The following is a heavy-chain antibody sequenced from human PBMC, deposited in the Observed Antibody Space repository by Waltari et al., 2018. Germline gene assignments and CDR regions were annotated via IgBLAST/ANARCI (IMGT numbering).Heavy chain of an antibody. Sequence: EVQLVQSGAEVKKPGESLKISCQASGYTFTNYWIGWVRQLHGKGLEWMGIIYPGDSETTYSPSFEGQVTISAYKSISVAYLQWSSLKASDTAMYYCVRQVGTNWLDPWGQGTQVTVSS. CDR2: IYPGDSET. V-gene: IGHV5-51*01. J-gene: IGHJ5*02. D-gene: IGHD5-12*01. CDR1: GYTFTNYW. CDR3: VRQVGTNWLDP.